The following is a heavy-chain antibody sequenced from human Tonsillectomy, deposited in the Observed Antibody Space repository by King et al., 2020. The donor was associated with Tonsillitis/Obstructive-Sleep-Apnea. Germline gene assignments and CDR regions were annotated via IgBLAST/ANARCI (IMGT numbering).Heavy chain of an antibody. CDR3: ASISTGLWFFDC. Sequence: QLVQSGGGLVQPGGSLRLSCAASGFTFSTYSMNWVRQAPGKGLEWVSYISSSSSTIYYADSVKGRFTISRDNAKNSLYLQMNSLRDEDTAVYYCASISTGLWFFDCWGQGALLPVSS. J-gene: IGHJ4*02. CDR2: ISSSSSTI. D-gene: IGHD3-9*01. CDR1: GFTFSTYS. V-gene: IGHV3-48*02.